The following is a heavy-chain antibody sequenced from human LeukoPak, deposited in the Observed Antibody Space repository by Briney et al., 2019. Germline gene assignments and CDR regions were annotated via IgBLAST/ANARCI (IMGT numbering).Heavy chain of an antibody. Sequence: PGGSETLFCAASGFTFSSYAMNWVRQAPGKGLDWVSIISGSGGITSDAASVNSRFTISRDNSKNTLYLQMNSLRAEDTAVHYCAKGGAYGSRTYYAYWGERTLASVSS. D-gene: IGHD3-10*01. V-gene: IGHV3-23*01. CDR2: ISGSGGIT. CDR3: AKGGAYGSRTYYAY. J-gene: IGHJ4*02. CDR1: GFTFSSYA.